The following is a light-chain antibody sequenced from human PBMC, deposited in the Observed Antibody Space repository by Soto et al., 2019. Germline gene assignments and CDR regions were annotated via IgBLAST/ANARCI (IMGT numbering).Light chain of an antibody. Sequence: EIVLTQSPGTLSLSPGERVTLSCRASQSVSSNYLAWYQQNTGQAPRLLIYGASSRATGIPDRFSGSGSGTDFTLTISRLEPEEFAVYYCQQYGSSRWTFGQGTKVEIK. CDR2: GAS. CDR3: QQYGSSRWT. V-gene: IGKV3-20*01. J-gene: IGKJ1*01. CDR1: QSVSSNY.